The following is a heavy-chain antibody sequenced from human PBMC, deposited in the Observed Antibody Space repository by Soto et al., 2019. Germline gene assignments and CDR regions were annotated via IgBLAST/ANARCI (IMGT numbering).Heavy chain of an antibody. D-gene: IGHD2-2*02. V-gene: IGHV1-2*02. J-gene: IGHJ5*02. CDR3: ARQHCSSTSCYNGP. Sequence: ASVKVSCKASGYTFTGYYMHWVRQAPGQGLEWMEWINPNSGGTNYAQKFQGRVTMTRDTSISTAYMELSRLRSDDTAVYYCARQHCSSTSCYNGPWGQGTLVTVSS. CDR2: INPNSGGT. CDR1: GYTFTGYY.